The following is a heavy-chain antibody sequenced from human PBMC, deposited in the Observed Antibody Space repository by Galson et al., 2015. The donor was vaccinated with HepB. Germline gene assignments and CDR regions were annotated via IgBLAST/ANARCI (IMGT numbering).Heavy chain of an antibody. CDR2: ISANSGNT. J-gene: IGHJ4*02. CDR3: ARDRDYRFDY. Sequence: SCKASGYTFTTNGISWVRQAPGQGLEWMGWISANSGNTKYAQNLRGRVTLTRDTSTSTAYLELRSLRSDDTAAYYCARDRDYRFDYWGQGTLVTVSS. V-gene: IGHV1-18*04. CDR1: GYTFTTNG. D-gene: IGHD4/OR15-4a*01.